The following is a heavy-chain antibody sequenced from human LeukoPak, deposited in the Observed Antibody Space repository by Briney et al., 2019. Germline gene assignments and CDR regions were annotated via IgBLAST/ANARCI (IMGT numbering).Heavy chain of an antibody. CDR1: GGSFSGYY. CDR2: INHSGST. J-gene: IGHJ4*02. V-gene: IGHV4-34*01. CDR3: ARSDYGDFFDY. D-gene: IGHD4-17*01. Sequence: SETLSLTCAVYGGSFSGYYWSWIRQPPGKGLEWIGEINHSGSTNYNPSLKSRVTISVDTSKNQFSLKLSSVTAADTAVYYCARSDYGDFFDYWGQGTLVTVSS.